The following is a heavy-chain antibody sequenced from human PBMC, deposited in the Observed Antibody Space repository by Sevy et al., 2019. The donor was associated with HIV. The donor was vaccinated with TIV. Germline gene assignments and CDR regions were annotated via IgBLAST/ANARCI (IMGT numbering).Heavy chain of an antibody. CDR1: GFTFSNYW. J-gene: IGHJ6*02. Sequence: GGSLRLSCAASGFTFSNYWMSWVRQAPGKGLEWVATIKKDGTEKYYVDSLRGRFTMSRDNAKNLLYLQMNSLRVEDTALYYCARDCSSTTCLWGLDFWGQGTTVTVSS. V-gene: IGHV3-7*03. CDR3: ARDCSSTTCLWGLDF. CDR2: IKKDGTEK. D-gene: IGHD2-2*01.